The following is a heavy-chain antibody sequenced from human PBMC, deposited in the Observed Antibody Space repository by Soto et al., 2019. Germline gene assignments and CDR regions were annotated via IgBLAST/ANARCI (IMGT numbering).Heavy chain of an antibody. CDR3: AKDRQIASAGTSLIDY. D-gene: IGHD6-13*01. CDR1: GFTFSSYA. J-gene: IGHJ4*02. V-gene: IGHV3-23*01. Sequence: PGGSLRLSCAASGFTFSSYAMNWVRQAPGKGLEWVSSISGSGGLTYYADSVKGRFSISRDNSNNTLYLQTNSLRGDDTAIYYCAKDRQIASAGTSLIDYWGQGTLVTVSS. CDR2: ISGSGGLT.